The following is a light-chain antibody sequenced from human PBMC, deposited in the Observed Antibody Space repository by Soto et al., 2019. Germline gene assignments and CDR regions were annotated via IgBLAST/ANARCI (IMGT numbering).Light chain of an antibody. J-gene: IGKJ5*01. CDR3: HQYNNWPPFT. V-gene: IGKV3-15*01. Sequence: EIVMTQSPATLSVSPGERATLSCRASHSVRSDLAWYQQKPGQSPRLLIFDASTRATGIPARFSGSGSGTEFTLTISNLQSEDFAVYYCHQYNNWPPFTFGQGTRLEIK. CDR2: DAS. CDR1: HSVRSD.